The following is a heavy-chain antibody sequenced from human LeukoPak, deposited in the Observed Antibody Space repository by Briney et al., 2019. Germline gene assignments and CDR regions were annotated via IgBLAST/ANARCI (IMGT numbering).Heavy chain of an antibody. CDR3: ARGPTVNNYYYGMDV. V-gene: IGHV4-59*01. CDR2: IYYSGST. CDR1: GGSISSYY. J-gene: IGHJ6*02. Sequence: PSETLSLTCTVSGGSISSYYWSWIRQPPGKGLEWIGYIYYSGSTNYNPSLKSRVTMSVDTSKKQFSLQLSSVTAADTAVYFCARGPTVNNYYYGMDVWGQGTTVTVSS. D-gene: IGHD4-17*01.